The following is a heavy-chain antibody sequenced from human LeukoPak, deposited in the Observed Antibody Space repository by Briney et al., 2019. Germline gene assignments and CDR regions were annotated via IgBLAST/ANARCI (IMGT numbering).Heavy chain of an antibody. Sequence: GGSLRLSCAASGFTFSSYWMHWVRQAPGKGLVWVSRLNTDGSRTSYADSVKGRFTISRDNAKNMLYLQMNSLRAEDTAVYYCARVSRLLWFGELSNWFDPWGQGTLVTVSS. CDR2: LNTDGSRT. CDR1: GFTFSSYW. CDR3: ARVSRLLWFGELSNWFDP. J-gene: IGHJ5*02. V-gene: IGHV3-74*01. D-gene: IGHD3-10*01.